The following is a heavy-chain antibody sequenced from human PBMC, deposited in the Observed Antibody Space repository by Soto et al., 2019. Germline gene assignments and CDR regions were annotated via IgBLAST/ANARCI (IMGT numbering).Heavy chain of an antibody. D-gene: IGHD6-19*01. J-gene: IGHJ4*02. CDR3: AATEVAGCGGAFDY. V-gene: IGHV4-59*01. CDR1: GVSIRHYY. Sequence: SETLSLTCAVSGVSIRHYYWNWIRQSPGKALEWIGYAYFNGNTNFNPSLKRRFSMSIDTSKNQFSLNMTSVTAADTALYYCAATEVAGCGGAFDYRGQGNLVNVSS. CDR2: AYFNGNT.